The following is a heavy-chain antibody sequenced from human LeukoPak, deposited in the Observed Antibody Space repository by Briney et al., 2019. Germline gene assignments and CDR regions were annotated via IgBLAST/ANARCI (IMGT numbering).Heavy chain of an antibody. CDR3: AKVRLGYCSGGSCSRGGTSMDV. V-gene: IGHV3-30*02. J-gene: IGHJ6*03. Sequence: GGSLRLSCAASGFTFSSYGMHWVRQAPGKGLEWVAFIRFDGSYNSYSDSVKGRFTISRDNSKNTLYLQMNSLRAEDTAVYYCAKVRLGYCSGGSCSRGGTSMDVWGRGTTVTISS. CDR1: GFTFSSYG. D-gene: IGHD2-15*01. CDR2: IRFDGSYN.